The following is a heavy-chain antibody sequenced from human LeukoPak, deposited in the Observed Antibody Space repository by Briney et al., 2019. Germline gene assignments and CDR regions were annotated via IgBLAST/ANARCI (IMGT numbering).Heavy chain of an antibody. J-gene: IGHJ5*02. V-gene: IGHV4-59*08. CDR2: IYYSGST. D-gene: IGHD2-21*02. CDR1: GGSISSYY. CDR3: MRRAGDWAVNWVDP. Sequence: SETLSLTCTVSGGSISSYYWSWIRQPPGKGLEWIGYIYYSGSTNYNPSLKSRVTISVDTSKNQFSLKLSSVTAADTAVYYCMRRAGDWAVNWVDPWGQGSLVTVSS.